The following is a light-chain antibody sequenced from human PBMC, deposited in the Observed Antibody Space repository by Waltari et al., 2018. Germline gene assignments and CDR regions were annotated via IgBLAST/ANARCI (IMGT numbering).Light chain of an antibody. CDR2: EGN. Sequence: QSALIQPASVSGSPGQSITMSCTETNSAVGTYNLVSWYQQHPGKAPKLMIYEGNKRPSGVSYRFSGSKSGNTASLTISGLQAEDEADYYCSSYAGSSSPRVFGAGTKLTVL. J-gene: IGLJ3*02. CDR3: SSYAGSSSPRV. CDR1: NSAVGTYNL. V-gene: IGLV2-23*01.